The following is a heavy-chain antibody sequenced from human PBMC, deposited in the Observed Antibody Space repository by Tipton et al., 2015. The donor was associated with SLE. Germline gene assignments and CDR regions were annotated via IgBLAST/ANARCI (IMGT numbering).Heavy chain of an antibody. CDR3: ARDGGRERVSAWFDP. D-gene: IGHD1-26*01. Sequence: TLSLTCTVSGGSISSSSYYWSWIRQPPGKGLEWIGYIYYSGSTNYNPSLKSRVTISVDTSKNQFSLKLSSVTAADTAVYYCARDGGRERVSAWFDPWGQGTLVTVSS. CDR2: IYYSGST. J-gene: IGHJ5*02. V-gene: IGHV4-61*01. CDR1: GGSISSSSYY.